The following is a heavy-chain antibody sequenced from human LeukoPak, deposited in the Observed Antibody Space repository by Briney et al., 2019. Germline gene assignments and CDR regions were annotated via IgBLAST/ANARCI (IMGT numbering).Heavy chain of an antibody. CDR1: GGSISSNNW. Sequence: SETLSLTCAVSGGSISSNNWWSWVRQPPGKRLEWIGEIYHSGSTNYNPSLKSRVTISVDKSKNHFSLKLSSVTAADTAVYYCARDRGSAGWFDPWGQGTLVTVSS. D-gene: IGHD3-10*01. V-gene: IGHV4-4*02. J-gene: IGHJ5*02. CDR3: ARDRGSAGWFDP. CDR2: IYHSGST.